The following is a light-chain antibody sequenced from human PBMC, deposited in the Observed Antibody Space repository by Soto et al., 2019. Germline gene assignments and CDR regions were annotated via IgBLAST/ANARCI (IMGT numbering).Light chain of an antibody. CDR1: QSVSSN. J-gene: IGKJ3*01. Sequence: EIVMTQSPATLSVSPGARAPLSCRARQSVSSNLAWYQQKPGQAPRLLIYDASNRATGIPARFGGSGSGTDFTLTINSLEPEDFAVYYCQQRSNWPGTFGPGTKVDIK. CDR3: QQRSNWPGT. CDR2: DAS. V-gene: IGKV3-11*01.